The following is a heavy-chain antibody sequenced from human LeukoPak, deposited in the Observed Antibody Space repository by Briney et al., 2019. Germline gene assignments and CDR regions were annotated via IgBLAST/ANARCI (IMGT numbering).Heavy chain of an antibody. CDR3: AKYGIVVAGKGLPDW. J-gene: IGHJ4*02. D-gene: IGHD6-19*01. Sequence: GGSLRLSCAASGFTFSGYGMSWVRQAPGKGLEWVSSISGNAVGTYYVDSVKGRFTISRDNSKNTLYLQMNSLRAEDTAVYYCAKYGIVVAGKGLPDWWGQGTLVTVSS. CDR1: GFTFSGYG. V-gene: IGHV3-23*01. CDR2: ISGNAVGT.